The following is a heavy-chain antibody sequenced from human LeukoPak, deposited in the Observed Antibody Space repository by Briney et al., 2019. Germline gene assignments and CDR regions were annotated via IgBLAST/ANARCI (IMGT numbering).Heavy chain of an antibody. CDR3: AKRPAGIFVFDY. Sequence: GGSLRLSCAASGFTFSNYGMSWVRQAPGKGLEWVSAISDRGDMTNYADTAKGRFTISRDNFKNTLYLQMNSLRAEDTAVYFCAKRPAGIFVFDYWGQGTLVTVSS. D-gene: IGHD2-2*02. J-gene: IGHJ4*02. CDR1: GFTFSNYG. V-gene: IGHV3-23*01. CDR2: ISDRGDMT.